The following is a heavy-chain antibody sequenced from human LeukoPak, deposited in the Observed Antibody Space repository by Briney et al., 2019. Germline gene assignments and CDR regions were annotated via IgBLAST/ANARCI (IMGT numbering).Heavy chain of an antibody. V-gene: IGHV1-24*01. J-gene: IGHJ4*02. Sequence: ASVKVSCKVSGYTLTELSMHWVRQAPGKGLEWMGGFDPEDDETIYAQKFQGRVTMTEETSTDTAYMELSSLRSEDTAVYYCATGLSGWYFWNYWGQGTLVTVSS. CDR3: ATGLSGWYFWNY. CDR1: GYTLTELS. D-gene: IGHD6-19*01. CDR2: FDPEDDET.